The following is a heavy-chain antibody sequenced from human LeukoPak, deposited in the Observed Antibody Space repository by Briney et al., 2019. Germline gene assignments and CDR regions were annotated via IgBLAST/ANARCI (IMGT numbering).Heavy chain of an antibody. J-gene: IGHJ4*02. D-gene: IGHD3-3*01. CDR3: ARDPSWEHYDFWSGYFIYFDY. Sequence: GGSLRLSCAASGFTFSSYSMNWVRQAPGKGLEWVSSISSSSSTIYYADSVKGRFTISRDNAKNSLYLQMNSLRAEDTAVYYCARDPSWEHYDFWSGYFIYFDYWGQGTLVTVSS. CDR2: ISSSSSTI. V-gene: IGHV3-48*01. CDR1: GFTFSSYS.